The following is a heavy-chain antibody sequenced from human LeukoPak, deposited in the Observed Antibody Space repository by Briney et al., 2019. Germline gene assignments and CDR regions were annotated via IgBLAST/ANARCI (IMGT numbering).Heavy chain of an antibody. J-gene: IGHJ3*02. CDR2: INPSGGST. CDR3: ARDLGLADGGNRRYAFDI. CDR1: GYTFTSYY. Sequence: ASVKVSCKASGYTFTSYYMHWVRQAPGQGLAWMGIINPSGGSTSYAQKFQGRVTMTRDTSTSTVYMELGSLRSEDTAVYYCARDLGLADGGNRRYAFDIWGQGTMVTVSS. D-gene: IGHD4-23*01. V-gene: IGHV1-46*01.